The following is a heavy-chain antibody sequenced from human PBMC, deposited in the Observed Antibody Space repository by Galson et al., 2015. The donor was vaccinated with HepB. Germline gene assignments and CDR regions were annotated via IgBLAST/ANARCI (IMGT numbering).Heavy chain of an antibody. D-gene: IGHD2-2*01. J-gene: IGHJ6*03. CDR1: GGSISSYY. CDR2: IYYSGST. Sequence: TLSLTCTVSGGSISSYYWSWIRQPPGRGLEWIGYIYYSGSTNYNPSLKSRVTISVDTSKNQFSLKLSSVTAADTAVYYCARVRTDCSSTSCSTYYYYYMDVWGKGTTVTVSS. CDR3: ARVRTDCSSTSCSTYYYYYMDV. V-gene: IGHV4-59*01.